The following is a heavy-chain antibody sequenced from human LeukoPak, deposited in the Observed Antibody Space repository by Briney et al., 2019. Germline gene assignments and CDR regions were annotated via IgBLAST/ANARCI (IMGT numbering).Heavy chain of an antibody. CDR2: INPNSGGT. Sequence: ASVKVSCKASGCTFTGYYMHWVRQAPGQGLEWMGRINPNSGGTNYAQKFQGRVTMTRDTSISTAYMELSRLRSDDTAVYYCARVWVESGYLDPNLPRKRYYYYYMDVWGKGTTVTVS. D-gene: IGHD5-12*01. V-gene: IGHV1-2*06. CDR3: ARVWVESGYLDPNLPRKRYYYYYMDV. CDR1: GCTFTGYY. J-gene: IGHJ6*03.